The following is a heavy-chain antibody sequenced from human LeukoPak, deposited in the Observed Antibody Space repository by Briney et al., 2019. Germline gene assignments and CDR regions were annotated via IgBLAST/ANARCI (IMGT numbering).Heavy chain of an antibody. CDR2: IYYSGST. V-gene: IGHV4-39*01. CDR3: ARRIPTFFFDY. Sequence: SETLSLTCTVSGGSISSYYWGWVRQPPGKGLDWIGSIYYSGSTYYNPSLKSRVTISVDTSKNHFSLKLTSVTAADTAVYYCARRIPTFFFDYWGQGTLVTVSS. D-gene: IGHD2-21*01. J-gene: IGHJ4*02. CDR1: GGSISSYY.